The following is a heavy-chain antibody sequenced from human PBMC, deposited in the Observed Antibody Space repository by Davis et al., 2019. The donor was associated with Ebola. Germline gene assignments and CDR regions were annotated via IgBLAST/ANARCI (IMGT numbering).Heavy chain of an antibody. D-gene: IGHD3-22*01. CDR1: GFSVSNNY. CDR3: ARDYYDSSGYWGGDH. CDR2: IYSGGNT. J-gene: IGHJ4*02. V-gene: IGHV3-66*01. Sequence: GGSLRLSCAASGFSVSNNYMSWVRQAPGKGLEWVSVIYSGGNTYYADSVKGRFTISRDNSKNTLYLEMSRLRAEDTAVYYCARDYYDSSGYWGGDHWGQGTLVTVSS.